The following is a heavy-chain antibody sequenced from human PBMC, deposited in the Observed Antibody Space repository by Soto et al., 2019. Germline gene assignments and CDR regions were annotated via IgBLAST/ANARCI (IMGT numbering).Heavy chain of an antibody. Sequence: QLQLQESGPGLVKPSGTLSLTCTVSGGSLSASVWWTWVRMPPGKRLEWIGQVFHSGDVNYNPSLQSRLTMSPDTSTSQFSLTLPSVSAAETAVYYCARKAWTRVDYWGQGAVVTVSS. J-gene: IGHJ4*02. CDR1: GGSLSASVW. V-gene: IGHV4-4*02. CDR2: VFHSGDV. CDR3: ARKAWTRVDY. D-gene: IGHD1-1*01.